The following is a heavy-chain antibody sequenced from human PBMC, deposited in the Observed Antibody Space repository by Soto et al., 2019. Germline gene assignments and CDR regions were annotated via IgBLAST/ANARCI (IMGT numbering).Heavy chain of an antibody. V-gene: IGHV3-23*01. D-gene: IGHD3-22*01. J-gene: IGHJ3*02. CDR1: GFTFSSYA. CDR3: AKKKARGYYDSSGLDDAFDI. Sequence: SGGSLRLSCAASGFTFSSYAMSWVRQAPGKGLEWVSAISGSGGSTYYADSVKGRFTISRDNSKNTLYLQMNSLRAEDTAVYYCAKKKARGYYDSSGLDDAFDIWGQGTMVTVSS. CDR2: ISGSGGST.